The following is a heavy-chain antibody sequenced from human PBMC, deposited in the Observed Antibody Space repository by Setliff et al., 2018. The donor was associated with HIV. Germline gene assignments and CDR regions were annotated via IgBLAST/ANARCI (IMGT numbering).Heavy chain of an antibody. CDR3: ARETMYDSRGYLSHYFDY. D-gene: IGHD3-22*01. CDR1: GFSFTTFG. J-gene: IGHJ4*02. Sequence: GGSLRLSCAASGFSFTTFGMHWVRQAPGKGLDWVALISYDGSKTYYADSVKGRFTISRDNAKKSLYLQMNSLRVEDTAVYYCARETMYDSRGYLSHYFDYWGQGAQVTVSS. CDR2: ISYDGSKT. V-gene: IGHV3-30*03.